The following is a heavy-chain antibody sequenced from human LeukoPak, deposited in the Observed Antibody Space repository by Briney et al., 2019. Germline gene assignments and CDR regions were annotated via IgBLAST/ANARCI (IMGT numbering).Heavy chain of an antibody. CDR3: ARHVCSSTSCKPYFDS. V-gene: IGHV4-59*08. D-gene: IGHD2-2*01. J-gene: IGHJ4*02. CDR1: GGSISGYY. Sequence: SETLSLTCTVSGGSISGYYWSWSRQPPGKGLEWIGYIYYSGSTNYNPSLKSRVTISVDTSKNQFSLKLSSVTAADTAVYYCARHVCSSTSCKPYFDSWGQGTLVTVSS. CDR2: IYYSGST.